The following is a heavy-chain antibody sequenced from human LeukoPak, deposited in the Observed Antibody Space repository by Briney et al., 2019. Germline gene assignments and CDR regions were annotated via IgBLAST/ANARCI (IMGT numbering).Heavy chain of an antibody. CDR1: GFIFSDYW. J-gene: IGHJ4*02. CDR3: ARGEVDSNVDY. CDR2: IEQDGSEE. Sequence: GGSLRLSCAASGFIFSDYWMNWVRQAPGKGLEWVANIEQDGSEEYYVDSVKGRFTISRDNAKNSLYLQMNSLRAEDTAVYYCARGEVDSNVDYWGQGTLITVSS. V-gene: IGHV3-7*05. D-gene: IGHD4-11*01.